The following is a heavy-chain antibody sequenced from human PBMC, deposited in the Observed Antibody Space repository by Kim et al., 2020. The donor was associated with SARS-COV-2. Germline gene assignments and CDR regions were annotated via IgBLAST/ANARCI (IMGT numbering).Heavy chain of an antibody. Sequence: SETLSFTCTVSGGSISSTYYYWGWIRQPPGKGLEWIGSIYYSGTTHYNPSLKSRVTISVDTSKNQFSLKLTSVTAADTAVYYCARRGSTYGNFDSRGQGTLVTVSS. CDR2: IYYSGTT. CDR3: ARRGSTYGNFDS. V-gene: IGHV4-39*01. CDR1: GGSISSTYYY. J-gene: IGHJ4*02. D-gene: IGHD5-18*01.